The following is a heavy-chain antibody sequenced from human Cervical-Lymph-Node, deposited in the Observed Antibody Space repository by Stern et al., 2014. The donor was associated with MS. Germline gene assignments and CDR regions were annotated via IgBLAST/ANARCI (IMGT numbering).Heavy chain of an antibody. Sequence: VQLLESGGGVVQPGRSLRLSCAASGFTFRSYGMHWVRQAPGKGLEWVAVIWYDGSNKYYADSVKGRFTISRDNSKNTLYLQMNSLRAEDTAVYYCARDRGGKGPVDYWGQGTLVTVSS. J-gene: IGHJ4*02. CDR2: IWYDGSNK. V-gene: IGHV3-33*01. CDR3: ARDRGGKGPVDY. D-gene: IGHD3-10*01. CDR1: GFTFRSYG.